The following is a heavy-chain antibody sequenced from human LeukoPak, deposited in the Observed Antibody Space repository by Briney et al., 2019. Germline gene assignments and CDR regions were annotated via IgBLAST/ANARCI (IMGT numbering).Heavy chain of an antibody. CDR2: TYYRSKWYN. Sequence: SQTLSLTCAISGDSVSSNSATRIWIRQSPSRGLEWLGRTYYRSKWYNDYAVSVQGRISVNPDTSKNQFSLQLNSVTPEDTALYYCARAPHGSGCDYWGQGTLVTVSS. CDR3: ARAPHGSGCDY. CDR1: GDSVSSNSAT. V-gene: IGHV6-1*01. J-gene: IGHJ4*02. D-gene: IGHD6-19*01.